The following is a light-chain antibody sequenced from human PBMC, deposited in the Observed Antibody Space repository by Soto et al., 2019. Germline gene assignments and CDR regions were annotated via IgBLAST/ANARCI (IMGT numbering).Light chain of an antibody. CDR2: AAS. CDR3: HQRQSWPRT. V-gene: IGKV1-39*01. CDR1: QSISSY. Sequence: DIQMTQSPSSLSASVGDRVTITCRASQSISSYLNWYQQKPGEAPKLLIYAASTLYGGVPSRFSGSGSGTDFTLTISDVEPEDFAVYYCHQRQSWPRTFGQGTKVDIK. J-gene: IGKJ1*01.